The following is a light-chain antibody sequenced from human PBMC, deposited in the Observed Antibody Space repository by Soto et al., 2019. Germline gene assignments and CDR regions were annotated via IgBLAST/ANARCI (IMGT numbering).Light chain of an antibody. CDR2: EGS. CDR1: SSDVGSYNL. Sequence: QSALTQPASVSGSPGQSITISCTGTSSDVGSYNLFSWYQQHPGKAPKLMIYEGSKRPSGVSNRFSGSKSGNTASLTISGLQAEDEADYYCCSYAGSSTFPVFGGGTQLTVL. CDR3: CSYAGSSTFPV. J-gene: IGLJ2*01. V-gene: IGLV2-23*03.